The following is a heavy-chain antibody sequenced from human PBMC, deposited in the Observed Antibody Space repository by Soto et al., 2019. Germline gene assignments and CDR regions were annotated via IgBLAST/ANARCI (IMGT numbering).Heavy chain of an antibody. D-gene: IGHD6-13*01. CDR3: VRDLGYSSSWYGGFDY. V-gene: IGHV1-18*01. CDR2: ISAYNGNT. J-gene: IGHJ4*02. Sequence: ASVKVSCKASGYTFTSYGISWVRQAPGQGLEWMGWISAYNGNTNYAQKLQGRVTMTTDTSTSTAYMELRSLRSDDTAVYYCVRDLGYSSSWYGGFDYWGQGTLVTVSS. CDR1: GYTFTSYG.